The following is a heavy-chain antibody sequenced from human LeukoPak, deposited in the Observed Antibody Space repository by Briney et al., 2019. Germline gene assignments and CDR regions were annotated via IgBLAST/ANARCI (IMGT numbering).Heavy chain of an antibody. CDR3: ARYTSRGGAFDT. CDR2: IHDSGST. CDR1: GGTISSYY. Sequence: PSETLSLTCTVSGGTISSYYWNWIRQPPGKGLEWIGYIHDSGSTKYNPSLKSRVTISVETSKNQFSLKLSSVTAADTAVYHCARYTSRGGAFDTWGQGTMVTVSS. V-gene: IGHV4-59*12. J-gene: IGHJ3*02. D-gene: IGHD5-24*01.